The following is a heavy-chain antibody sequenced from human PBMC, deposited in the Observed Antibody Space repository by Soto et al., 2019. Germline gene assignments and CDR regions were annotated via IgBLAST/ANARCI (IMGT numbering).Heavy chain of an antibody. Sequence: SGPTLVNPTQTLTLTCTLSGFSLSTSGMRVSWIRQPPGKALEWLARIDWDDDKFYSTSLKTRLTISKDTSKNQVVLTMTNMDPVDTATYYCARIADCSGGSCYFDAFDIWGQGTMVTVSS. CDR1: GFSLSTSGMR. CDR3: ARIADCSGGSCYFDAFDI. D-gene: IGHD2-15*01. V-gene: IGHV2-70*04. CDR2: IDWDDDK. J-gene: IGHJ3*02.